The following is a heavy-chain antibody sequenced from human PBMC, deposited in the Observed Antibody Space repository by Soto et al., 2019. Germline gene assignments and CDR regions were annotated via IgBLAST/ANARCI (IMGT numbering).Heavy chain of an antibody. Sequence: SLILSCVVSVFPFGANAMSWVRQAPGKGLEWVSGLSNTGRRTSYADSVKGRFNISRDNSENTVYLQMNSLRVEDTAVYYCATEMGATQGPFDNWGQGTLVTVSS. CDR2: LSNTGRRT. D-gene: IGHD1-26*01. J-gene: IGHJ4*02. CDR1: VFPFGANA. CDR3: ATEMGATQGPFDN. V-gene: IGHV3-23*01.